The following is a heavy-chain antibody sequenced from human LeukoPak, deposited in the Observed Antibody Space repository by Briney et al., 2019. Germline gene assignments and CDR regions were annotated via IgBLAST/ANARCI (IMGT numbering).Heavy chain of an antibody. CDR3: ARSSYYDILTGYYNFDY. V-gene: IGHV4-59*01. J-gene: IGHJ4*02. CDR1: GDSISSYY. Sequence: SETLSLTCTVSGDSISSYYWSWIRQPPGKGLEWIGYIYYSGSTNYNPSLKSRVTISVDTSKNQFSLKLSSVTAADAAVYYCARSSYYDILTGYYNFDYWGQGTLVTASS. CDR2: IYYSGST. D-gene: IGHD3-9*01.